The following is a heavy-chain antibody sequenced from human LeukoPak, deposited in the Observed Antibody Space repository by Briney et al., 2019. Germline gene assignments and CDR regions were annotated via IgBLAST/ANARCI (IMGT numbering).Heavy chain of an antibody. Sequence: PSETLSLTCTVSGGSISCYYWSWIREPPGKGLEWIGYIYYSGSNNYNPSLKSPVTLSVDTSKNQFSLKLSSVTAADTAVYYWARIGHEDYYFDYWGQGTLVTVSS. CDR1: GGSISCYY. CDR3: ARIGHEDYYFDY. CDR2: IYYSGSN. V-gene: IGHV4-59*01. J-gene: IGHJ4*02.